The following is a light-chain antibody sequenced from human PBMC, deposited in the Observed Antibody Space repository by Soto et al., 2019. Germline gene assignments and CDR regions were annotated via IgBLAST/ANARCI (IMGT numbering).Light chain of an antibody. CDR1: SSNIGAGYD. Sequence: QPVLTQPPSVSGAPGQRVTISCTGSSSNIGAGYDVHWYQQLPGTAPKLLIYGNSNRPSGVPDRFSGSKSGTSASLAITGLQAEDVADYYCQSYDSSLSGWVFGGGTKVTVL. CDR3: QSYDSSLSGWV. J-gene: IGLJ3*02. CDR2: GNS. V-gene: IGLV1-40*01.